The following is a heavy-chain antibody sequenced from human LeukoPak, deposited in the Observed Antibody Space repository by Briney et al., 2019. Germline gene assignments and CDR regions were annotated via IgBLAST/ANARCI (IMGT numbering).Heavy chain of an antibody. CDR3: AKHGSGSYYYYYMDV. D-gene: IGHD3-10*01. CDR2: ISGSGGST. Sequence: GGSLRLSCEASGFNFRSYAMSWVRQAPGKGLEWVSAISGSGGSTYYADSVKGRFTISRDNSKNTLYLQMNSLRAEDTAVYYCAKHGSGSYYYYYMDVWGKGTTVTVSS. CDR1: GFNFRSYA. V-gene: IGHV3-23*01. J-gene: IGHJ6*03.